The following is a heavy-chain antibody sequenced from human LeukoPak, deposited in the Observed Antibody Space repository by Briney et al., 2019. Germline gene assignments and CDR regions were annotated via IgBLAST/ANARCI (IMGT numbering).Heavy chain of an antibody. CDR3: ARHGFRSGSYHFDY. D-gene: IGHD1-26*01. J-gene: IGHJ4*02. CDR2: IYTSGST. CDR1: GGSISSNY. V-gene: IGHV4-4*09. Sequence: PSETLSLICTVSGGSISSNYWSWIRQPPGKGLEWIGYIYTSGSTNYNPSLKSRVTMSVDTSKNQFSLKLSSVTAADTAVYYCARHGFRSGSYHFDYWGQGTLVTVSS.